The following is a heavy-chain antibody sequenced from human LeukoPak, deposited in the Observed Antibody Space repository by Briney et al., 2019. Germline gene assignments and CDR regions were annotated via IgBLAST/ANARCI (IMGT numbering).Heavy chain of an antibody. J-gene: IGHJ5*02. D-gene: IGHD6-19*01. V-gene: IGHV1-46*01. CDR2: INPSGGST. CDR3: ARDSLRTAIAMAGGNWFDP. Sequence: EASVKVSCKASGYIFTDYHMHWVRQAPGQGLEWMGIINPSGGSTTYAEKFQGRVTMTRDTSTSTVYMELTSLRSGDTAVYYCARDSLRTAIAMAGGNWFDPWGQGTLVTVSP. CDR1: GYIFTDYH.